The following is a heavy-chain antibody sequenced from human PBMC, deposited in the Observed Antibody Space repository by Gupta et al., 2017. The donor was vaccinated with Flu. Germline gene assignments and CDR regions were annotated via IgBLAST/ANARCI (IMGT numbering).Heavy chain of an antibody. Sequence: QVQLVESGGRVVQPGRSLRLSCAASGFTFSSYGMHWVRQAPGKGLEWVAVISYDGSNKYYADSVKGRFTISRDNSKNTLYLQMNSLRAEETAVYYCAKGTGNYYDSSGQPIGVLINWGQGTLVTVSS. CDR1: GFTFSSYG. CDR3: AKGTGNYYDSSGQPIGVLIN. V-gene: IGHV3-30*18. CDR2: ISYDGSNK. J-gene: IGHJ4*02. D-gene: IGHD3-22*01.